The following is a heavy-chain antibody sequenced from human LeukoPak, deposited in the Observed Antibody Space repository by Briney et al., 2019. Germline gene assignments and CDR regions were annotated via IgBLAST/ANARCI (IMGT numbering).Heavy chain of an antibody. CDR2: ISYDGSSK. CDR3: ARDRDYGGNAYCLDY. Sequence: GGSLRLSCAASGFTFSSFGMHWVRQAPGKGLEWVAGISYDGSSKYYADSVKGRFTISRDNSKNSLYLQMNSLRAEDTAVYYCARDRDYGGNAYCLDYWGQGTLVTVSS. J-gene: IGHJ4*02. V-gene: IGHV3-30*03. D-gene: IGHD4-23*01. CDR1: GFTFSSFG.